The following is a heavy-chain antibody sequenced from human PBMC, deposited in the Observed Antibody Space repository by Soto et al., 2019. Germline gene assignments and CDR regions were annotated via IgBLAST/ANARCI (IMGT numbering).Heavy chain of an antibody. V-gene: IGHV4-59*08. Sequence: SQTLSLTCTVSGGSISSYYWSWIRQPPGKGLEWIGYIYYSGSTNYNPSLKSPVTISVDTSKNQFSLKLGSVTAADTAVYYCARQGCSGGSCYSLRDYYYYYMDVWGKGTTVTVSS. CDR2: IYYSGST. CDR3: ARQGCSGGSCYSLRDYYYYYMDV. CDR1: GGSISSYY. D-gene: IGHD2-15*01. J-gene: IGHJ6*03.